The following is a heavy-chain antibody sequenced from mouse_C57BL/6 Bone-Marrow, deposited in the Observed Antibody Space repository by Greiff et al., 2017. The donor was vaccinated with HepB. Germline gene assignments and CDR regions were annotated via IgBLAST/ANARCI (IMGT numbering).Heavy chain of an antibody. D-gene: IGHD2-4*01. Sequence: QVQLQQPGAELVRPGSSVKLSCKASGYTFTSYWMDWVKQRPGQGLEWIGNIYPSDSETHYNQKFKDKATLTVDKSSSTAYMQLCSLTSEDSAVYYCARMITSYAMDYWGQGTSVTVSS. CDR1: GYTFTSYW. J-gene: IGHJ4*01. V-gene: IGHV1-61*01. CDR3: ARMITSYAMDY. CDR2: IYPSDSET.